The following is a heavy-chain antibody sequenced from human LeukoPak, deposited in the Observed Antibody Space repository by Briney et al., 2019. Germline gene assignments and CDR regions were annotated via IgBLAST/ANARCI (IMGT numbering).Heavy chain of an antibody. V-gene: IGHV6-1*01. CDR3: ARSVVEGLRFLEWSRLWGHYYYYMDV. Sequence: SQTLSLTCAISGDSVSSNSAAWNWIRQSPSRGLEWLGRTYYRSKWYNDYAVSVKSRITINPDTSKNQFSLQLNSVTPEDTAVYYCARSVVEGLRFLEWSRLWGHYYYYMDVWGKGTTVTVSS. CDR2: TYYRSKWYN. CDR1: GDSVSSNSAA. D-gene: IGHD3-3*01. J-gene: IGHJ6*03.